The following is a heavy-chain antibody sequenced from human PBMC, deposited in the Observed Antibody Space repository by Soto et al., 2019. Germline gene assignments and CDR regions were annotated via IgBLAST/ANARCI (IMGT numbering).Heavy chain of an antibody. Sequence: QVQLVESGGGVVQPGRSLRLSCAASGFTFSSYGMQWVRQAPGKGLEWVAVISYDGSNKYYADSVKDRFTISRDNSKSTLYLQMNSLRADDTAVYYCVAGQYFFDYCGQETLVTVSS. J-gene: IGHJ4*02. CDR2: ISYDGSNK. D-gene: IGHD6-19*01. CDR1: GFTFSSYG. V-gene: IGHV3-30*03. CDR3: VAGQYFFDY.